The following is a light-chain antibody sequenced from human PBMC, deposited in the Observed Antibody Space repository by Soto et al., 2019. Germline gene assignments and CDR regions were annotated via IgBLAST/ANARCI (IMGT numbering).Light chain of an antibody. Sequence: DIEMTQSPSSLSASVGDRVTITCRASQSISNYLNWYQHKPGKAPKLLIYAASTRATGIPARFSGSGSGTEFTLTISSLQSEDFAVYYCQQYNNWPPITFGQGTRLEIK. J-gene: IGKJ5*01. CDR2: AAS. CDR1: QSISNY. CDR3: QQYNNWPPIT. V-gene: IGKV1-39*01.